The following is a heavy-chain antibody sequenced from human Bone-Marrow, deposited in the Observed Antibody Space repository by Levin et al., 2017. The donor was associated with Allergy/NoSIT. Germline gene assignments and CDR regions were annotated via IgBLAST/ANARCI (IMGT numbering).Heavy chain of an antibody. Sequence: NSGGSLRLSCAASGMTFSGAWMSWVRQAPGKGLEWLCRIKSMAYGGTTDCAGPVEGRFSISRDDSQNTLYLQMSSLKSEDTAVYYCTTWDCSGSTWCSWGQGTLVTVSS. CDR3: TTWDCSGSTWCS. CDR2: IKSMAYGGTT. J-gene: IGHJ5*02. D-gene: IGHD2-15*01. CDR1: GMTFSGAW. V-gene: IGHV3-15*01.